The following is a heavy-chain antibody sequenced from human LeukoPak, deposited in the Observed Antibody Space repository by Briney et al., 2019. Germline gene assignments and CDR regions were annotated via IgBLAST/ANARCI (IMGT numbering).Heavy chain of an antibody. CDR2: INPNSGGT. V-gene: IGHV1-2*02. CDR1: GYTFTGYY. Sequence: ASVKVSCKASGYTFTGYYMHWVRQAPGQGLEWMGWINPNSGGTNYAQKFQGRVTMTRDTSISTAYMELSRLRSDDMAVYYCARAIKTNWNYYYYYMDVWGKGTTVTVSS. D-gene: IGHD1-20*01. J-gene: IGHJ6*03. CDR3: ARAIKTNWNYYYYYMDV.